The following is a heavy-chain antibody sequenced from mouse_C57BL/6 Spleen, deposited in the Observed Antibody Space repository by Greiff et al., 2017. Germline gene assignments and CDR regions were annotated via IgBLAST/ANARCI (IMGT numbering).Heavy chain of an antibody. J-gene: IGHJ4*01. V-gene: IGHV1-76*01. Sequence: QVQLQQSEAELVRPGASVKLSCKASGYTFTDYYINWVKQRPGQGLEWIARIYPGSGNTYYNEKFKGKATLTAEKSSSTAYMQLSSLTSEDSAVYFCARKWSAGDGGDFSYAMDYCCQGTSATVSS. D-gene: IGHD1-3*01. CDR1: GYTFTDYY. CDR3: ARKWSAGDGGDFSYAMDY. CDR2: IYPGSGNT.